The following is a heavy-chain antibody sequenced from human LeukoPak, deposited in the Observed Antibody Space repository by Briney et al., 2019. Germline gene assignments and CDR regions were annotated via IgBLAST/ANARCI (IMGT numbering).Heavy chain of an antibody. CDR1: GFTFSSYA. D-gene: IGHD3-22*01. CDR2: ISGSGGST. J-gene: IGHJ4*02. Sequence: PGGSLRLSCAASGFTFSSYAMSWVRQAPGKGLEWVSAISGSGGSTYYADSVKGRFTISRDNSKNTLYLQMNSLRAEDTAVYYCAKDPPQWIVVVQYYFDYWGQGTLVTVSS. CDR3: AKDPPQWIVVVQYYFDY. V-gene: IGHV3-23*01.